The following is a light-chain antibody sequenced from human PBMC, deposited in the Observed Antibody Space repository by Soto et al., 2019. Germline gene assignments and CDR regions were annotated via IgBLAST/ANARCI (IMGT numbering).Light chain of an antibody. CDR1: SRDVGGYKY. V-gene: IGLV2-14*03. CDR2: DVS. CDR3: SSYTSSNSYV. J-gene: IGLJ1*01. Sequence: PALNHAVSVTGSLRRGIAITRTRSSRDVGGYKYVSWYQQHPGKAPKLMIYDVSNRPSGVSDRFSGSKSGNTASLTISGLQSEDEADYYCSSYTSSNSYVFGTGTKVTVL.